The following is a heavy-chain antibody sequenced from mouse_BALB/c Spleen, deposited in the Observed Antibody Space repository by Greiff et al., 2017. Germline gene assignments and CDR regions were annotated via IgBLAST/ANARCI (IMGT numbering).Heavy chain of an antibody. J-gene: IGHJ3*01. V-gene: IGHV14-4*02. CDR2: IDPENGDT. Sequence: VQLQQSGAELVRSGASVKLSCTASGFNIKDYYMHWVKQRPEQGLEWIGWIDPENGDTEYAPKFQGKATMTADTSSNTAYLQLSSLTSEDTAVYCCNAERDPFAYWGQGTLVTVSA. CDR1: GFNIKDYY. CDR3: NAERDPFAY.